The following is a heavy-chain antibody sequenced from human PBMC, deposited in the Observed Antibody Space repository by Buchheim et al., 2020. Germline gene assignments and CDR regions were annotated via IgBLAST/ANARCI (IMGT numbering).Heavy chain of an antibody. CDR3: ARGVLRYYYYGFDV. CDR2: IYNSGST. Sequence: QVQLQESGPGLVKPSETLSLTCIVSGASSSSGYWSWIRQSPGKGLEWIGYIYNSGSTNYNPSLKSRGTISTDTSKNHPPLRLASVTAADTAVYFCARGVLRYYYYGFDVWGQGTT. J-gene: IGHJ6*02. CDR1: GASSSSGY. V-gene: IGHV4-59*01. D-gene: IGHD3-16*01.